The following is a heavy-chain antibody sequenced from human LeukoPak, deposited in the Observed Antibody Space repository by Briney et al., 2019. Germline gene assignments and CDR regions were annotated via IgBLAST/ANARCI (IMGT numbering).Heavy chain of an antibody. V-gene: IGHV1-46*01. CDR2: INPSGGST. D-gene: IGHD3-10*01. Sequence: ASVKVSCKASGYTFTSYYIHWVRQAPGQGLEWMGIINPSGGSTSYARKFQGRVTMTRDTSTSTVYMELSSLRSEDTAVYYCARVASSGNDAFDIWGQGTMVTVSS. CDR1: GYTFTSYY. CDR3: ARVASSGNDAFDI. J-gene: IGHJ3*02.